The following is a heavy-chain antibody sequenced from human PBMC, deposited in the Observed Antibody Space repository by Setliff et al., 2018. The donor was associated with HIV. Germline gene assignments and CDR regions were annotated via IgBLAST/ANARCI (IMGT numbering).Heavy chain of an antibody. J-gene: IGHJ4*02. CDR2: ISAYNDNA. Sequence: ASVKVSCKASGYTFTDYEITWVRQAPGQGLEWMGWISAYNDNANYVQELQGRVTMTTDTSTSTAYMELRSLRSDDTAVYFCARSHFLTGYFHYYFDYWGQGTPVTVSS. V-gene: IGHV1-18*01. D-gene: IGHD3-9*01. CDR3: ARSHFLTGYFHYYFDY. CDR1: GYTFTDYE.